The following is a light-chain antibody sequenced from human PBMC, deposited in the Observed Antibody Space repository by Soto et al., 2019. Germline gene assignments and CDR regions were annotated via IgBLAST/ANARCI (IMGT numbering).Light chain of an antibody. CDR3: QQYGSSPWT. CDR2: GAS. V-gene: IGKV3-20*01. CDR1: QSVRSY. Sequence: EIGVTQYPVTLSWSPGERATLSWWASQSVRSYLAWYQQKPGQAPRLLIYGASSRATGIPDRLSGSGSGTDLTLTISRMQTEDFAVYYCQQYGSSPWTFGQGTKVDIK. J-gene: IGKJ1*01.